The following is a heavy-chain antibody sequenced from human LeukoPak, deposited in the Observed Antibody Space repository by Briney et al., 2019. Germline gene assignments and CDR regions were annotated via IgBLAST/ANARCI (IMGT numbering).Heavy chain of an antibody. J-gene: IGHJ6*02. CDR3: ARTYNSRGDGMDV. D-gene: IGHD6-13*01. V-gene: IGHV4-31*03. Sequence: PSETLSLTCTVSGGSISSGGYYWSWIRQHPGKGLEWIGYIYYSGTTHYNPSLKSRVTMSVDTSKNQFSLKLSSVIAVDTAVYYCARTYNSRGDGMDVWGQGTTVTVSS. CDR1: GGSISSGGYY. CDR2: IYYSGTT.